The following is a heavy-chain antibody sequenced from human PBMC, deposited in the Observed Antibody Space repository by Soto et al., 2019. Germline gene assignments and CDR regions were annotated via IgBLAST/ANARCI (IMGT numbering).Heavy chain of an antibody. CDR3: AREVVTETTLGYFDF. J-gene: IGHJ4*02. V-gene: IGHV1-69*01. D-gene: IGHD2-21*02. Sequence: QVHLVQSGAEVKKSGSSVRVSCTASGGTFTNDAISWVRQAPGQGLEWLGRIIPFFGTPDYSQSFQGRLTITADESTGPAYMDLRSLRSDDTAVYYCAREVVTETTLGYFDFWGQGTLVTVSS. CDR2: IIPFFGTP. CDR1: GGTFTNDA.